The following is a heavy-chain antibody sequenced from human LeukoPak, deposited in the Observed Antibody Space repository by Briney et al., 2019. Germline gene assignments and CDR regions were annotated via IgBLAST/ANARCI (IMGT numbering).Heavy chain of an antibody. V-gene: IGHV4-39*01. CDR1: GGSISSSSYY. CDR3: ARLYYDSWSGYYNDFYYMDV. Sequence: SETLSLTCTVSGGSISSSSYYWGWIRQPPGKGLEWIGSIYYSGSTYYNPSLKSRVTISVDTSKNQFSLKLSSVTAADTAVYYCARLYYDSWSGYYNDFYYMDVWGKGTTVTVSS. D-gene: IGHD3-3*01. CDR2: IYYSGST. J-gene: IGHJ6*03.